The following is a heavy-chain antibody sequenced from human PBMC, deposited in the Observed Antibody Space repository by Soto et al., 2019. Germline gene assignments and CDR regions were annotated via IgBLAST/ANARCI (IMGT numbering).Heavy chain of an antibody. V-gene: IGHV3-23*01. Sequence: EVQVLESGGGSVQPGGSLRLSCAASGFTFSNFAMSWVRHAPGKGLEWVSEITGSTGTTYYADSVKGRFIISRDNSKNTVHLQMNSLRAEDPAVYYCAKDTSSSPYYMDVWGKGTTVTVSS. D-gene: IGHD2-2*01. CDR2: ITGSTGTT. CDR3: AKDTSSSPYYMDV. CDR1: GFTFSNFA. J-gene: IGHJ6*03.